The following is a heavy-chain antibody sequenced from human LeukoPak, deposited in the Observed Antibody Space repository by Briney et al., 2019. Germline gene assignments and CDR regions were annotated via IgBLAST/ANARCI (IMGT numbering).Heavy chain of an antibody. J-gene: IGHJ3*02. D-gene: IGHD1-26*01. CDR1: GFTFDDYA. V-gene: IGHV3-9*01. CDR2: ISWNSGSI. CDR3: AKDIFHRIVGATQGAFDI. Sequence: GRSLRLSCAASGFTFDDYAMHWVRQAPGKGLEWVSGISWNSGSIGYADSVKGRFTISRDNAKNSLYLQMNSLRAEDTALYYCAKDIFHRIVGATQGAFDIWGQGTMVTVSS.